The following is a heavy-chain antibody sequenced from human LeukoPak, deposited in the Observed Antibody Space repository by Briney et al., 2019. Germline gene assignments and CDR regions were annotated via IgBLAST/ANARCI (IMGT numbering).Heavy chain of an antibody. CDR1: GGSISSYY. V-gene: IGHV4-59*01. D-gene: IGHD6-19*01. CDR2: IYYSGST. Sequence: SETLSLTCTVSGGSISSYYWTWIRQPPGKGLEWIGYIYYSGSTNYNPSLKSRVTISVDTSKNQFSLKLSSVTAADTAVYYCARDPGSSGPDYWGQGTLVTVSS. CDR3: ARDPGSSGPDY. J-gene: IGHJ4*02.